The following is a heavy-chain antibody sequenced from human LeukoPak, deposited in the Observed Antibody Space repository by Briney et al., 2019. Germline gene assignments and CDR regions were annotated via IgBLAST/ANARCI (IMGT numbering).Heavy chain of an antibody. J-gene: IGHJ4*02. D-gene: IGHD1/OR15-1a*01. CDR3: AKEGTASKPSDLDY. V-gene: IGHV3-30*02. Sequence: GGSLRLSCAASGFTFSDYGIHWVRQAPGKGLEWVAFIRYDGSNKYYADSVKGRFTISRDNSKNTVYMQMNSLRADDKAVYYCAKEGTASKPSDLDYWGQRTLVTLSS. CDR2: IRYDGSNK. CDR1: GFTFSDYG.